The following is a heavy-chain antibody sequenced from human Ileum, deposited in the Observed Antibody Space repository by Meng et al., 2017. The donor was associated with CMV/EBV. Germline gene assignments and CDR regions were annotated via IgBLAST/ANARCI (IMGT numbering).Heavy chain of an antibody. CDR1: GYTFTSYY. V-gene: IGHV1-46*01. Sequence: ASVKVSCKASGYTFTSYYMHWVRQAPGQGLEWMGMINPSDGSITYAQKFQGRVILTRDTSTNTVYMGLSSLISEDTAVYYCARGGAHCTSASCYTVFDHWGQGTLVTVSS. J-gene: IGHJ4*02. D-gene: IGHD2-2*02. CDR3: ARGGAHCTSASCYTVFDH. CDR2: INPSDGSI.